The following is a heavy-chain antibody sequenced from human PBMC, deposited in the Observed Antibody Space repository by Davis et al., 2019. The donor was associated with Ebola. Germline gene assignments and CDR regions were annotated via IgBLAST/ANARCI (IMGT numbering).Heavy chain of an antibody. V-gene: IGHV3-7*01. J-gene: IGHJ5*02. CDR1: GFTFSSYW. CDR2: IKQGGDER. D-gene: IGHD1-26*01. CDR3: VRVYSGSYDP. Sequence: GESLKISCAASGFTFSSYWMSWVRQAPGKGLGWVANIKQGGDERYYVDSVKGRFIISRDDAKNSLYLQMNSLRAEDTAVYYCVRVYSGSYDPWGQGTLVTVSS.